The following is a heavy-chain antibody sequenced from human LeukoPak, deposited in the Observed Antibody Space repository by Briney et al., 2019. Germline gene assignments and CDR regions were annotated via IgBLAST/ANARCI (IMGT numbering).Heavy chain of an antibody. V-gene: IGHV3-23*01. D-gene: IGHD6-19*01. Sequence: GGSLRLSCAASGFTFSSYAMNWVRQAPGKGLEWVSAISGSGGSTFYADSVKGRFTISRDNSKNTVYLQMNSLRAEDTAVYYCAKDTVSGYSSGWYSATDYWGQGTLVTVSS. J-gene: IGHJ4*02. CDR1: GFTFSSYA. CDR3: AKDTVSGYSSGWYSATDY. CDR2: ISGSGGST.